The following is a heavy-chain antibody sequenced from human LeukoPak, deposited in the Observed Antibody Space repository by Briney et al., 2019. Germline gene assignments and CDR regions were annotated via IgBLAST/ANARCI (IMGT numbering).Heavy chain of an antibody. Sequence: GGSLRLSCAASGFTFSSYSMNWVRQAPGKGLEWVSYISSSGSTIYYADSVKGRFTISRDNAKNSLYLQMNSLRAEDTAVYYCARPGAYYYYYMDVWGKGTTVTISS. J-gene: IGHJ6*03. V-gene: IGHV3-48*04. CDR1: GFTFSSYS. CDR3: ARPGAYYYYYMDV. CDR2: ISSSGSTI. D-gene: IGHD1-14*01.